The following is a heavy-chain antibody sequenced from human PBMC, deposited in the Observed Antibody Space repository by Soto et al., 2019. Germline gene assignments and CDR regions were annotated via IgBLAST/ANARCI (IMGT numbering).Heavy chain of an antibody. J-gene: IGHJ4*02. CDR1: GYTFTSYG. D-gene: IGHD3-3*01. V-gene: IGHV1-18*01. Sequence: ASVKVSCKASGYTFTSYGISWVRQAPGQGLEWMGWISAYNGNTNYAQKLQGRVTMTTDTSTSTAYMELRSLRSDDTAVYYCARDLQYYDFWSGFRVPAQFDYWGQGTLVTVSS. CDR2: ISAYNGNT. CDR3: ARDLQYYDFWSGFRVPAQFDY.